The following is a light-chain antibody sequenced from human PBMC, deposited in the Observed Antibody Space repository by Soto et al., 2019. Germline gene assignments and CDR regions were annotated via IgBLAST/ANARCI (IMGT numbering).Light chain of an antibody. CDR2: AAS. CDR1: QYISRY. V-gene: IGKV1-39*01. J-gene: IGKJ3*01. CDR3: QHTYTIPST. Sequence: DIQLTQSPSSLSGSVGYGVTITCRSSQYISRYLNWYQQKAGKAPQLLIYAASTLQGGVPSRFSGSESGTEFTLTISSLQPEDFATYYCQHTYTIPSTFGPGTKVDIK.